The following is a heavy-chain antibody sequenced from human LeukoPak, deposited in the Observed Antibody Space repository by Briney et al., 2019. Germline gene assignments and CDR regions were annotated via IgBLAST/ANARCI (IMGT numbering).Heavy chain of an antibody. V-gene: IGHV4-34*01. CDR2: INHSGST. CDR3: ARGRRFHYYYGSGRYRQYNWFDP. D-gene: IGHD3-10*01. CDR1: GWSFSGYY. J-gene: IGHJ5*02. Sequence: PSETLSLTCAVYGWSFSGYYWSWIRQPPGKGLEWIGEINHSGSTNYNPSLKSRVTISVDTSKNQFSLKLSSVTAADTAVYYCARGRRFHYYYGSGRYRQYNWFDPWGQGTLVTVSS.